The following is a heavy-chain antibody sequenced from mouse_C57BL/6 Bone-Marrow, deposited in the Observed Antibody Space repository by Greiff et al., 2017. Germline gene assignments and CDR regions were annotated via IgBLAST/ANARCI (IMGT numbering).Heavy chain of an antibody. CDR3: ARLGAYYGSPYWYFDV. Sequence: EVQLQQSGPVLVKPGASVKMSCKASGYTFTDYYMNWVKQSHGKSLEWIGVINPYNGGTSYNQKFKGKATLTVDKSSSTAYMELNSLTSEDSAVYYGARLGAYYGSPYWYFDVWGTGTTVTVSS. D-gene: IGHD1-1*01. V-gene: IGHV1-19*01. CDR2: INPYNGGT. CDR1: GYTFTDYY. J-gene: IGHJ1*03.